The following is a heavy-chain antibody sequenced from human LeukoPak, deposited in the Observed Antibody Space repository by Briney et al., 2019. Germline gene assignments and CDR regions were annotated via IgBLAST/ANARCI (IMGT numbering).Heavy chain of an antibody. V-gene: IGHV3-21*01. CDR3: ARGRDAGSYVDY. D-gene: IGHD3-10*01. Sequence: GGSLRLSCAASGFTFSDYSMNWVRQAPGKGLEWVSSISRTSSYISYADSVKGRFTISRDNAKNSLYLQMNSLRAEDTAVYYCARGRDAGSYVDYWGQGTLATVSS. J-gene: IGHJ4*02. CDR2: ISRTSSYI. CDR1: GFTFSDYS.